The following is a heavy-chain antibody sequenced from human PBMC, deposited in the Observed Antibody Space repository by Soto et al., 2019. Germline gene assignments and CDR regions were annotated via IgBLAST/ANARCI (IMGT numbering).Heavy chain of an antibody. CDR1: GYTFTTYG. D-gene: IGHD3-3*01. CDR3: ASRTSTMVFGVAQSIMDL. J-gene: IGHJ6*02. Sequence: ASVKVSCKASGYTFTTYGISWVRQAPGQGLEWMGWISGYNGNTNYAQKFQGKVTMTIDTSTSTAYMELSSPRSDDTAVYYCASRTSTMVFGVAQSIMDLSVHGITVT. CDR2: ISGYNGNT. V-gene: IGHV1-18*04.